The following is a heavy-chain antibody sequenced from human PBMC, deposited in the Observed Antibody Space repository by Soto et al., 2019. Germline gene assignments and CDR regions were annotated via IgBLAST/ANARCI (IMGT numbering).Heavy chain of an antibody. D-gene: IGHD2-15*01. J-gene: IGHJ4*02. Sequence: GGSLRSSCAASGISLSDYAMSWVRQAPGKVLELISPISGDGESKLYAYSVRGRFTISRYNSANTLYLQMNSLRTEDTALYYCAKQERLYRVAVALDSWGQGTLVTSPQ. CDR3: AKQERLYRVAVALDS. V-gene: IGHV3-23*01. CDR2: ISGDGESK. CDR1: GISLSDYA.